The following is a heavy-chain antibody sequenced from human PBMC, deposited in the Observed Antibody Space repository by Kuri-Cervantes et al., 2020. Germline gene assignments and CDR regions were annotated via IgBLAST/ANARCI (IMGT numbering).Heavy chain of an antibody. CDR3: ARSAPIVVVRAALVNDY. Sequence: ASLLVICKASGYTSTSYDISWVRQAPGQGLEGMGWISAYNGNTNYAQKPQGRVTMTTDTSTSTAYMELRSLRSDDTAVYYCARSAPIVVVRAALVNDYWGQGTLVTVSS. CDR2: ISAYNGNT. CDR1: GYTSTSYD. V-gene: IGHV1-18*01. D-gene: IGHD2-2*01. J-gene: IGHJ4*02.